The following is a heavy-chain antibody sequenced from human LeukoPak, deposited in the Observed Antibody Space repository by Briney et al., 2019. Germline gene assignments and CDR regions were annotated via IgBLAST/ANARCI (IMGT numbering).Heavy chain of an antibody. CDR1: GYSISSGYY. CDR3: TRGRVRGASPRRDYFDY. J-gene: IGHJ4*02. CDR2: INHSGST. V-gene: IGHV4-38-2*02. D-gene: IGHD3-10*01. Sequence: PSETLSLTCTVSGYSISSGYYWGWIRQPPGKGLEWIGEINHSGSTNYNPSLKSRVTISVDTSKNQFSLKLSSVTAADTAVYYCTRGRVRGASPRRDYFDYWGQGTPVTVSS.